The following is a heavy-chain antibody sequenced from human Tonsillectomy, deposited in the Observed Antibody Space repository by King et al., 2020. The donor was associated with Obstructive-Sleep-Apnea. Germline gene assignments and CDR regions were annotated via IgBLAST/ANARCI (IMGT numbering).Heavy chain of an antibody. CDR1: GGTFSSYA. D-gene: IGHD2-15*01. CDR2: IIPIFGTA. CDR3: ARGGCCSGGSSYSPHYYYYGMDV. V-gene: IGHV1-69*12. J-gene: IGHJ6*02. Sequence: VQLVQSGAEVKKPGSSVKVSCKASGGTFSSYAISWVRQAPGQGLEWMGGIIPIFGTANYAQKFQGRVTITADESTSTAYMELSSLRSEDTAVYYCARGGCCSGGSSYSPHYYYYGMDVWGQGTTVTVSS.